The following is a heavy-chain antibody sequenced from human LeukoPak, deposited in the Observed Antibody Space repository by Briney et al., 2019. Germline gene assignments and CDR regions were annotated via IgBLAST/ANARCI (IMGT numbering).Heavy chain of an antibody. CDR1: GYSLTSYW. J-gene: IGHJ4*02. Sequence: GESLKISCKGSGYSLTSYWIGWGRQMPGKGLEWMGIIYPGDSDTRYSPSFQGQVTISADKSISTAYLQWSSLKASDTAMYYCARYSSGHYDSSGYYVKADRLYDYWGQGTLVTVSS. CDR2: IYPGDSDT. CDR3: ARYSSGHYDSSGYYVKADRLYDY. V-gene: IGHV5-51*01. D-gene: IGHD3-22*01.